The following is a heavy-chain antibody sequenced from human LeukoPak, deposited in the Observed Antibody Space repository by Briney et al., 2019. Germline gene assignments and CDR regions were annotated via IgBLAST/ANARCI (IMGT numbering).Heavy chain of an antibody. D-gene: IGHD3-16*02. CDR2: ISNIGNTM. CDR3: ARERITFGRVIVPNYFDS. J-gene: IGHJ4*02. CDR1: GFTFSDHY. V-gene: IGHV3-11*04. Sequence: GGSLRLSCAASGFTFSDHYVSWIRQAPGKGLEWVSYISNIGNTMYHADSVKGRFTISRDNAKNSLYLEMSSLRAEDTAVYYCARERITFGRVIVPNYFDSWGQGTLVTVSS.